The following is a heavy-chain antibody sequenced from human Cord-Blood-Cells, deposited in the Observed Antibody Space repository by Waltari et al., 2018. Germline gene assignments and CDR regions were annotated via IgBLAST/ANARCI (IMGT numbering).Heavy chain of an antibody. V-gene: IGHV4-39*01. CDR2: IYYSGST. J-gene: IGHJ6*02. CDR3: ARGSGSYYYYYYYGMDV. Sequence: QLQLQESGPGLVKPSETPSLTCTVSGGSISSSSYYWGWIRQPPGKGLEWIGSIYYSGSTYYNPSLKSRVTISVDTSKNQFSLKLSSVTAADTAVYYCARGSGSYYYYYYYGMDVWGQGTTVTVSS. D-gene: IGHD1-26*01. CDR1: GGSISSSSYY.